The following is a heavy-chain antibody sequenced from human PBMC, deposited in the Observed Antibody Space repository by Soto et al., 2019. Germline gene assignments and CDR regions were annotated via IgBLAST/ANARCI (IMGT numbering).Heavy chain of an antibody. J-gene: IGHJ3*02. CDR3: ARDQILRYFDWLFRDDAFDI. CDR2: IYTSGST. V-gene: IGHV4-4*07. CDR1: GGSISSYY. Sequence: SETLSLTCTVYGGSISSYYWSWIRQPAGKGLEWIGRIYTSGSTNYNPSLKSRVTMSVDTSKNQFSLKLSSVTAADTAVYYCARDQILRYFDWLFRDDAFDIWGQGTMVTVS. D-gene: IGHD3-9*01.